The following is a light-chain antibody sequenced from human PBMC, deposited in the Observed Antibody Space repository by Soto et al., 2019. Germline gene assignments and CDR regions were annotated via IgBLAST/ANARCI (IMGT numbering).Light chain of an antibody. CDR2: GAS. CDR1: QSVNSR. Sequence: EIVLTQSPGTLSLSPGERATLSCRASQSVNSRLAWYQHKPGQAPRLLIFGASKRATGIPDRFSGSGSGRDFTLTISGLEPEDFAVYYCQKYGSSPLINVGQGTRLEIK. J-gene: IGKJ5*01. CDR3: QKYGSSPLIN. V-gene: IGKV3-20*01.